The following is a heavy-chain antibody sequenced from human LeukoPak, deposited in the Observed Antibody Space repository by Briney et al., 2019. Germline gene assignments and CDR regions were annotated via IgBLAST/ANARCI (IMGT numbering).Heavy chain of an antibody. Sequence: SETLSLTCTVSGGSIGSFSYYWGWIRQPPGKGLEWIGSIYYSGSTYYNPSLKSRVTISVDTSKNQFSLKLSPVTAADTAVYYCASLIFGVALYNWFDPWGQGTLVTVSS. CDR1: GGSIGSFSYY. CDR3: ASLIFGVALYNWFDP. D-gene: IGHD3-3*01. J-gene: IGHJ5*02. CDR2: IYYSGST. V-gene: IGHV4-39*01.